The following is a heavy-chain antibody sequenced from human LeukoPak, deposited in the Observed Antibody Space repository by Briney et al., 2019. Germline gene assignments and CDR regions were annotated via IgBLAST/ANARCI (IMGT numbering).Heavy chain of an antibody. CDR1: GFTFSSYA. D-gene: IGHD6-25*01. J-gene: IGHJ4*02. CDR2: VKEDGSEQ. Sequence: GGSLRLSCAASGFTFSSYAMSWVRQAPGKGLEWVASVKEDGSEQYYVDSVRGRFIISRDNAKNSLYLQMNSLRAEDTAVYYCARGGIAAADLVYWGQGTLVTVSS. CDR3: ARGGIAAADLVY. V-gene: IGHV3-7*01.